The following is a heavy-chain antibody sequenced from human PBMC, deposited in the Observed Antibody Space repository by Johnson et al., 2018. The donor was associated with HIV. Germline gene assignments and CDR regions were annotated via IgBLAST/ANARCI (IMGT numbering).Heavy chain of an antibody. V-gene: IGHV3-74*01. CDR3: ARDVTAGNDAFDI. CDR2: INSDGSRT. J-gene: IGHJ3*02. D-gene: IGHD1-1*01. Sequence: MQLVESGGGVVQPGRSLRLSCAASGFTFSSYWMHWVRQAPGKGLVWVSRINSDGSRTSYADSVKGRFTISRDNAKNTLYLQMNSLRAEETAVYYCARDVTAGNDAFDIWGQGTMVTVSS. CDR1: GFTFSSYW.